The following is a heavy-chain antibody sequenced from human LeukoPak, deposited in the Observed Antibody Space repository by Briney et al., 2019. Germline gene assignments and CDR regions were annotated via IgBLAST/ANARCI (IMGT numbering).Heavy chain of an antibody. CDR2: MNPNSGNT. CDR1: GYTFTSYD. Sequence: GASVKVSCKASGYTFTSYDINWVRQATGQGLEWMGWMNPNSGNTGYAQKFQGRVTITRNTSISTAYMELSSLRSEDTAVYYCARGQVTMVRGVIRSVWFDPWGQGTLVTVSS. J-gene: IGHJ5*02. D-gene: IGHD3-10*01. CDR3: ARGQVTMVRGVIRSVWFDP. V-gene: IGHV1-8*01.